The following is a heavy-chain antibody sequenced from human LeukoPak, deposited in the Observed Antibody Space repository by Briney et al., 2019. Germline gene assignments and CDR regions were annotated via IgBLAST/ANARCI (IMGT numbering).Heavy chain of an antibody. CDR3: ARIAAAGHNWFDP. V-gene: IGHV4-39*07. CDR2: IYYSGST. D-gene: IGHD6-13*01. J-gene: IGHJ5*02. Sequence: SETLSLTCTVSGGSISSSSYYWGWIRQPPGKGLEWIGSIYYSGSTYYNPSLKSRVTISVDTSKNQYSLKLSFVTAADTAVYYCARIAAAGHNWFDPWGQGTLVTVSS. CDR1: GGSISSSSYY.